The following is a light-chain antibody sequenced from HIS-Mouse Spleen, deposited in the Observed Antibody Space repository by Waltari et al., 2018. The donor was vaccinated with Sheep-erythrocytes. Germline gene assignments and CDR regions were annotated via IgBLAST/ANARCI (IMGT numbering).Light chain of an antibody. J-gene: IGLJ3*02. CDR3: CSYAGSSTWV. CDR1: SSDFGSYNL. V-gene: IGLV2-23*01. CDR2: EGS. Sequence: QSALTQPASVSGSPGQSITISCTVTSSDFGSYNLVSWYQQHPGKAPKLMIYEGSKRPSGVSNRFSGSKSGNTASLTISGLQAEDEADYYCCSYAGSSTWVFGGGTKLTVL.